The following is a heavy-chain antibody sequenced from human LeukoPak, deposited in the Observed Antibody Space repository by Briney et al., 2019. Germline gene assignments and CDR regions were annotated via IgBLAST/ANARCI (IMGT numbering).Heavy chain of an antibody. V-gene: IGHV3-64*01. CDR2: ISSNGGST. J-gene: IGHJ6*03. CDR1: GFTFSSYA. Sequence: GGSLRLSCAAFGFTFSSYAMHWVRQAPGKGLEYVSAISSNGGSTYYANSVKGRFTISRDNSKNTLYLQMGSLGAEDMAVYYCARGAGQWLGYYYYYMDVWGKGTTVTISS. CDR3: ARGAGQWLGYYYYYMDV. D-gene: IGHD6-19*01.